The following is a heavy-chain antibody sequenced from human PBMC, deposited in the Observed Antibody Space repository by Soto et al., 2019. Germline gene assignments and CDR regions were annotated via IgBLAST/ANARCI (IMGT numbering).Heavy chain of an antibody. Sequence: SETLSLTCTVSGGSISSGDYYWSWIRQPPGKGLEWIGYIYYSGSTNYNPSLKSRVTISVDTSKNQFSLKLSSVTAADTAVYYCARSRLRLQHGGTFDYWGQGTLVTVSS. CDR1: GGSISSGDYY. J-gene: IGHJ4*02. D-gene: IGHD3-3*01. CDR2: IYYSGST. CDR3: ARSRLRLQHGGTFDY. V-gene: IGHV4-30-4*01.